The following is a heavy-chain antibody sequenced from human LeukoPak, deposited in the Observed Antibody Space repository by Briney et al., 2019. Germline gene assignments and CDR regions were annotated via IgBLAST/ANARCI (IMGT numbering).Heavy chain of an antibody. CDR3: ARDFVIAATTEYFQY. Sequence: SQTQSLTCTVSGGSISSGSYYWSWIRQPAGKGLEWIGHIYTSGSTKYNPSLKSRVTISADTSKNQFSLKLSSVTAADTAVYYCARDFVIAATTEYFQYWGQGTLVTVSS. CDR1: GGSISSGSYY. D-gene: IGHD6-13*01. CDR2: IYTSGST. J-gene: IGHJ1*01. V-gene: IGHV4-61*09.